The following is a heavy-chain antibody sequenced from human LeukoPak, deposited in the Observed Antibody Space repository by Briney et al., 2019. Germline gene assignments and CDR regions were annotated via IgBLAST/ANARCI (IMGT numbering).Heavy chain of an antibody. V-gene: IGHV4-31*03. CDR1: GGSISSGGYY. CDR3: ARSGDSSGYLDY. J-gene: IGHJ4*02. D-gene: IGHD3-22*01. CDR2: IYCSGST. Sequence: SETLSLTCTVSGGSISSGGYYWSWIRQHPGKGLEWIGYIYCSGSTYYNPSLKSRVTISVDTSKNQFSLKLSSVTAADTAVYYCARSGDSSGYLDYWGQGTLVTVSS.